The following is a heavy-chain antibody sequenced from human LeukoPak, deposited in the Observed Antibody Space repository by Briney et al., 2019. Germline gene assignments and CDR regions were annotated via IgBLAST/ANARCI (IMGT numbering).Heavy chain of an antibody. V-gene: IGHV4-30-2*01. CDR3: ARRIDYGGPYFDY. CDR1: GGSISSGGYS. Sequence: SETLSLTCAVSGGSISSGGYSWSWIRQPPGKGLEWIGYIYHSGSTYYNPSLKSRVTISVDRSKNQFSLKLSPVTAADTAVYYCARRIDYGGPYFDYWGQGTLATVSS. D-gene: IGHD4-23*01. J-gene: IGHJ4*02. CDR2: IYHSGST.